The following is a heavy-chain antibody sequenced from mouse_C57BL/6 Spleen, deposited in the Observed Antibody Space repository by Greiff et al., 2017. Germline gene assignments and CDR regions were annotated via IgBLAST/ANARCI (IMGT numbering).Heavy chain of an antibody. Sequence: QVQLQQPGAELVKPGASVKLSCKASGYTFTSYWMHWVKQRPGRGLEWIGRIDPNSGGTKYNEKFKSKATLTVDKPSSTAYMQLSSLTSEDSAVYYCAKTEGGFGTDWYFDVWGTGTTVTVSS. CDR1: GYTFTSYW. CDR3: AKTEGGFGTDWYFDV. J-gene: IGHJ1*03. D-gene: IGHD4-1*01. CDR2: IDPNSGGT. V-gene: IGHV1-72*01.